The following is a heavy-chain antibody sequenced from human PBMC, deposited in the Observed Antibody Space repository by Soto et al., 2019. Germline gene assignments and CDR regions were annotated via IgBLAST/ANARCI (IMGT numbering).Heavy chain of an antibody. CDR2: ISSSSSTI. V-gene: IGHV3-48*02. D-gene: IGHD3-9*01. Sequence: PGGSLRLSCAASGFTFSGYSMNWVRQAPGKGLEWVSYISSSSSTIYYADSVKGRFTISRDNAKNSLYLQMNSLRDEDTAVYYCARENYDILTGYDYWGQGTLVTVSS. CDR1: GFTFSGYS. CDR3: ARENYDILTGYDY. J-gene: IGHJ4*02.